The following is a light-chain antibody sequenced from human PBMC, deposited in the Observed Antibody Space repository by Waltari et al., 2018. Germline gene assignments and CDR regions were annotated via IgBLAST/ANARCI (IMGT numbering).Light chain of an antibody. Sequence: DILITQSPSSLPASVVDRVTITCRASKRSRNCLNWYQQKPGKAPNLLIYAGSSLETGVPSMFSGSGSGTDFTLTISSLQPDDFGTYYCQQSYNTPPVTFGPGTKVDIK. CDR1: KRSRNC. V-gene: IGKV1-39*01. J-gene: IGKJ1*01. CDR2: AGS. CDR3: QQSYNTPPVT.